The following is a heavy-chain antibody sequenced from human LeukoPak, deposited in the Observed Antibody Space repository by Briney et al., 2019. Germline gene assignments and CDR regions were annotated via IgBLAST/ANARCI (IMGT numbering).Heavy chain of an antibody. CDR3: ARGKGSGWTFDY. J-gene: IGHJ4*02. Sequence: SETLSLTCTVSGGSISSYYWSWIRQPPGKGLEWIGYIYYSGSTNYNPSLKSRVTISVDTSKNQFSLKLSSVTAADTAVYYCARGKGSGWTFDYWGQGTLVTVSS. V-gene: IGHV4-59*12. CDR1: GGSISSYY. CDR2: IYYSGST. D-gene: IGHD6-19*01.